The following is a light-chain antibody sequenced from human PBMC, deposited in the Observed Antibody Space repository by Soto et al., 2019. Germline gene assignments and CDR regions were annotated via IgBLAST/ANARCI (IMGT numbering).Light chain of an antibody. CDR3: HQYGSSPPIT. V-gene: IGKV3-20*01. Sequence: EIVLTQSPGTLSLSPGERATLSCRASQTISGSYLAWYQQKFGQAPRLFMYGTSTRAPGIPDRFSGSGSGTDFTLTITSLEPEDFAVYYCHQYGSSPPITFGQGTRLEIK. J-gene: IGKJ5*01. CDR1: QTISGSY. CDR2: GTS.